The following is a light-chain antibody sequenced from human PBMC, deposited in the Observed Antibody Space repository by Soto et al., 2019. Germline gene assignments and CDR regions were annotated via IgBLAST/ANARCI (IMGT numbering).Light chain of an antibody. J-gene: IGKJ4*01. CDR1: QSVSSN. V-gene: IGKV3-15*01. Sequence: EIVVTQSPATLSVSPGEGATLSCRASQSVSSNLAWYQQKPGQAPRLLIYAASTRATGIPARFRGSGSGTELTLTITSLQSEDFAVYYCQQYNNWPPLTFGGGTKVDVK. CDR2: AAS. CDR3: QQYNNWPPLT.